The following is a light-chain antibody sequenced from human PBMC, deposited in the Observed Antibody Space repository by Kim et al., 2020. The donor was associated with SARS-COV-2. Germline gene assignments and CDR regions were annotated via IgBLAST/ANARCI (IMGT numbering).Light chain of an antibody. CDR2: DVS. J-gene: IGLJ2*01. CDR3: SSLTSGSTSVV. V-gene: IGLV2-14*03. CDR1: SSDFGAYNR. Sequence: QSITISCTGTSSDFGAYNRVSWYQHHPGKASKLMIFDVSGRPSGVSNRFSGSKSDNTASLTISGLQAEDEADYFCSSLTSGSTSVVFGGGTQLTVL.